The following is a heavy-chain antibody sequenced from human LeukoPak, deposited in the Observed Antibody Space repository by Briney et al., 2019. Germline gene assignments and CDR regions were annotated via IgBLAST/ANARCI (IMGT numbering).Heavy chain of an antibody. CDR2: ISGSGGST. D-gene: IGHD4-17*01. J-gene: IGHJ4*02. Sequence: PGGSLRLSCAASGFTFSSYAMSWVRQAPGKGLEWVSVISGSGGSTYYADSVKGRFTISRDNSKNTLYLQMNSLRAEDTAVYYCAKGSPCYGDYVGRVPAYFDYWGQGTLVTVSS. CDR3: AKGSPCYGDYVGRVPAYFDY. V-gene: IGHV3-23*01. CDR1: GFTFSSYA.